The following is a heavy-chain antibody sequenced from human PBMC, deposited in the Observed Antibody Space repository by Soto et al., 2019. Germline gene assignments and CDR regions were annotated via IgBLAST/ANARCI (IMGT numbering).Heavy chain of an antibody. J-gene: IGHJ5*02. V-gene: IGHV3-30-3*01. Sequence: QAQLVESGGGVVQPGRSLRLSCAASGFTFSSYAMHWVRQAPGKGLEWVAVISYDGSNKYYADSVKGRFTISRDNSKNTLYLQMNSLRAEDTAVYYCARVMPIVVVPAATPYHNWFDPWGQGTLVTVSS. D-gene: IGHD2-2*01. CDR1: GFTFSSYA. CDR2: ISYDGSNK. CDR3: ARVMPIVVVPAATPYHNWFDP.